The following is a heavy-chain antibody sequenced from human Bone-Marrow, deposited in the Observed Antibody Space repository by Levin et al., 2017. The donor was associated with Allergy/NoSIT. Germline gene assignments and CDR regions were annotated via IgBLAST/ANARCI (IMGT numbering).Heavy chain of an antibody. CDR1: GFTLISHW. J-gene: IGHJ4*02. CDR2: IKQDAGEK. D-gene: IGHD2/OR15-2a*01. CDR3: AREFSNIATFDY. V-gene: IGHV3-7*01. Sequence: PGGSLRLSCAASGFTLISHWMSWVRQAPGKGLQWVANIKQDAGEKYYVDSVKGRFTISRDNAKNSLYLQMNSLRAEDTAVYYCAREFSNIATFDYWGQGTLVTVSS.